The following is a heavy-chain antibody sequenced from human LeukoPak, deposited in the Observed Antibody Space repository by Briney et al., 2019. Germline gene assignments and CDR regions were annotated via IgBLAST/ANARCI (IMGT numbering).Heavy chain of an antibody. V-gene: IGHV4-34*01. CDR2: INHSGST. J-gene: IGHJ4*02. D-gene: IGHD1-26*01. Sequence: PSETLSLTCAVYGGSFSGYYWSWIRRPPGKGLEWIGEINHSGSTNYNPSLKSRVTISVDTSKNQFSLKLSSVTAADTAVYYCARGLIVGATEDYWGQGTLVTVSS. CDR3: ARGLIVGATEDY. CDR1: GGSFSGYY.